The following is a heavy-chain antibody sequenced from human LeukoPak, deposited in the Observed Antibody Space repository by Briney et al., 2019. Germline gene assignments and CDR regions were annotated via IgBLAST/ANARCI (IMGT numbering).Heavy chain of an antibody. V-gene: IGHV4-61*01. CDR2: IYHSGST. CDR1: GGSVSIGTYY. D-gene: IGHD3-22*01. J-gene: IGHJ6*03. Sequence: SETLSLTCTVSGGSVSIGTYYWNWIRQPPGKGLEWIGYIYHSGSTNYNPSLKSRATISVDTSKNQFSLKLSYVTAADTAVYYCARDEDNSGRYYYYMDVWGKGTTVTVSS. CDR3: ARDEDNSGRYYYYMDV.